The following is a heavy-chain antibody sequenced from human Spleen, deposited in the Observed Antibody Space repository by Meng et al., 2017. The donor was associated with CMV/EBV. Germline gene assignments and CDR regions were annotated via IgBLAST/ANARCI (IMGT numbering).Heavy chain of an antibody. V-gene: IGHV1-18*01. D-gene: IGHD3-22*01. CDR3: SRELGRDSSHGMDV. J-gene: IGHJ6*02. Sequence: ASVKVSCKASGYTFTSYGISWVRQAPGQGREWMGWSSAYNANTNYVQKLQGRLTVSTDTSTGTAYMELKNLRPDDPAVYYCSRELGRDSSHGMDVWGPGTTVTVS. CDR2: SSAYNANT. CDR1: GYTFTSYG.